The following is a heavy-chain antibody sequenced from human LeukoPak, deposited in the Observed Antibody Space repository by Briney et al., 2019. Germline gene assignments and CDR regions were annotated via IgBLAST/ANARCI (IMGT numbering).Heavy chain of an antibody. J-gene: IGHJ5*02. CDR1: GGSISNYY. CDR3: ARHEYTYMVRGVIEA. Sequence: SETLSLTCTVSGGSISNYYWTWIRQSPGKTLEWIGCSQKSGSTHYNPSLRSRVSISVDTSKSQFSLKLNSVTAPDTAVYYCARHEYTYMVRGVIEAWGQGTLVTVSS. D-gene: IGHD3-10*01. CDR2: SQKSGST. V-gene: IGHV4-59*01.